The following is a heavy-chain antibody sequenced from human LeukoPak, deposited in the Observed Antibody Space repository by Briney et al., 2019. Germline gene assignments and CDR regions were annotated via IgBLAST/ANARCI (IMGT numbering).Heavy chain of an antibody. V-gene: IGHV5-51*01. CDR2: IYPGDSDT. CDR1: GYRFTSYW. J-gene: IGHJ4*02. D-gene: IGHD3-10*01. Sequence: GESLKISCKGSGYRFTSYWIGWVRQMPGKGLEWMGIIYPGDSDTRYSPSFQGQVTISADKSISTAYLQWSSLKASDTAMYYCARLVLVRGVIKYYFDYWGQGTLVTVSS. CDR3: ARLVLVRGVIKYYFDY.